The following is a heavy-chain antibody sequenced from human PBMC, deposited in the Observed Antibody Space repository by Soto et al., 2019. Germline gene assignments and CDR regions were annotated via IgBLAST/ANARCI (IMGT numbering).Heavy chain of an antibody. CDR3: ARGHHSMDV. CDR2: INPSGSNT. J-gene: IGHJ6*02. Sequence: QVQLVESGGGLAKPGGSLRLSCAASGFTFSDHYMSWIRQAPGKGLEWISYINPSGSNTDYTDSVKGRFTISRDNAENSLYLQMNSLRAEDMALYYGARGHHSMDVWGQGATVTVSS. CDR1: GFTFSDHY. V-gene: IGHV3-11*06.